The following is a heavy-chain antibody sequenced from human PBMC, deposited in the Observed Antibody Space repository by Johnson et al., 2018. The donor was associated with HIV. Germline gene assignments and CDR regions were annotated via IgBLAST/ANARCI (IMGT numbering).Heavy chain of an antibody. V-gene: IGHV3-23*04. Sequence: VQLVESGGGVVQPGRSLRLSCAASGFTFSSYAMSWVRQAPGKGLEWVSTISGSGGRPYYADPVKGRFTISRDNSKNTLYLQMNSLRAEDTAVYYCARSPRAAEGAFDIWGQGTMVTVSS. CDR3: ARSPRAAEGAFDI. CDR2: ISGSGGRP. J-gene: IGHJ3*02. CDR1: GFTFSSYA. D-gene: IGHD6-13*01.